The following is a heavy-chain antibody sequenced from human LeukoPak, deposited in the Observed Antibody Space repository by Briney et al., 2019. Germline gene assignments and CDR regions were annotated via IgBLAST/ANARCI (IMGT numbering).Heavy chain of an antibody. D-gene: IGHD4-17*01. CDR1: EFTFSNCG. CDR2: ISGSDDGT. V-gene: IGHV3-23*01. CDR3: ARDTPTYGDGAFDI. J-gene: IGHJ3*02. Sequence: GGSLRLSCAASEFTFSNCGMTWVRQAPGKGLEWVSSISGSDDGTYYADSVKGRFTISRDNAKNSLYLQMNSLRAEDTAVYYCARDTPTYGDGAFDIWGQGTMVTVTS.